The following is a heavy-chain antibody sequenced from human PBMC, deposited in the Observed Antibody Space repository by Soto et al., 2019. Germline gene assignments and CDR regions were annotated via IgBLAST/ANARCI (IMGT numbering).Heavy chain of an antibody. CDR3: AREGRGEYSSSWYDYYYYGMDV. V-gene: IGHV3-30-3*01. Sequence: GGSLRLSCAASGFTFGSYAMHWVRQAPGKGLEWVAVISYDGSNKYYADSVKGRFTISRDNSKNTLYLQMNSLRAEDTAVYYCAREGRGEYSSSWYDYYYYGMDVWGQGTTVTVSS. CDR2: ISYDGSNK. J-gene: IGHJ6*02. CDR1: GFTFGSYA. D-gene: IGHD6-13*01.